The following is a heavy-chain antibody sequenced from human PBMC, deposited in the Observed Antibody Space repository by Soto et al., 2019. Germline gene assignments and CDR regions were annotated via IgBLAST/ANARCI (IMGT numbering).Heavy chain of an antibody. CDR1: GYTFTSYY. J-gene: IGHJ6*02. CDR2: INPSGGST. CDR3: AGGGMVAATDYYYYAMDV. Sequence: EASVKVSCKASGYTFTSYYMHWVRQAPGQGLEWMGIINPSGGSTSYAQKFQGRVTMTRDTSTSTVYMELSSLRSEDTAVYYCAGGGMVAATDYYYYAMDVWGQGIMVTVAS. V-gene: IGHV1-46*01. D-gene: IGHD2-15*01.